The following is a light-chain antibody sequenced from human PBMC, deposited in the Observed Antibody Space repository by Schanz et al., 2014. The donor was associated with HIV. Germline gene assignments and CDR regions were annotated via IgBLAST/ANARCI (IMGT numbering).Light chain of an antibody. CDR1: QSVSSY. CDR2: DTS. V-gene: IGKV3-11*01. Sequence: EIVMTQSPATLSLSPGERATLSCRASQSVSSYLAWYQQKPGQAPRLLIYDTSNRATGIPARFSGSGSGTDFTLTISSLEPEDFAVYYCQQYSYSPRTFGQGTKLDI. J-gene: IGKJ2*02. CDR3: QQYSYSPRT.